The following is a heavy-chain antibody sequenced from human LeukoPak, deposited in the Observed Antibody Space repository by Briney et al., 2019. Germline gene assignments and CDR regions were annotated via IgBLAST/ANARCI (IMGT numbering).Heavy chain of an antibody. CDR3: ARDRAITIFKDAFDI. CDR1: GYTFTDYY. V-gene: IGHV1-2*02. CDR2: INPNSGGT. D-gene: IGHD3-3*01. J-gene: IGHJ3*02. Sequence: ASVKVSCKASGYTFTDYYIHWVRQAPGQGLEWMGWINPNSGGTDYAQKFQGRVTMTRDTSISTAYMELSRLRSDDTAVYYCARDRAITIFKDAFDIWGQGTMVTVSS.